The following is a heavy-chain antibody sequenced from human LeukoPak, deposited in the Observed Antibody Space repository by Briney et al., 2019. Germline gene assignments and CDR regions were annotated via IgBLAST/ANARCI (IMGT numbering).Heavy chain of an antibody. J-gene: IGHJ4*02. D-gene: IGHD3-16*01. CDR3: TTEIAGDLPWVF. V-gene: IGHV3-30*04. Sequence: GGSLRLSCAASGFTFSSYAMHWVRQAPGKGLEWVAVISYDGSNKYYADSVKGRFTISRDDSRNTLYLQMNSLKTEDTAVYYCTTEIAGDLPWVFWGQGTLVTVSS. CDR2: ISYDGSNK. CDR1: GFTFSSYA.